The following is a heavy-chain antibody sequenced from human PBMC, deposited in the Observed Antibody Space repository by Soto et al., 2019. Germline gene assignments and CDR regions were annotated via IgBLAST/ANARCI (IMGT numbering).Heavy chain of an antibody. CDR1: GASRLRSY. CDR2: IVSSGRT. V-gene: IGHV4-4*07. Sequence: VQLQESGPGLVKPSETLSLSCDVSGASRLRSYWSWVRQPAGKGLEWIGHIVSSGRTSYNPSLKSRVTMSIATPNNKFSLSLTSVTAADTDMYYCAKGWDVKYFDHWGQGARVTVSS. D-gene: IGHD1-26*01. CDR3: AKGWDVKYFDH. J-gene: IGHJ4*02.